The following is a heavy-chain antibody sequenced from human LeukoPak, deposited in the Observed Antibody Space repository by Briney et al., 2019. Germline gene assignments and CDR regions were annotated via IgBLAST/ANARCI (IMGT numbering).Heavy chain of an antibody. CDR1: GFNVTTNN. V-gene: IGHV3-66*04. CDR2: FLAGGLL. J-gene: IGHJ4*02. Sequence: PGGSLILSCVGSGFNVTTNNMYWVRQAPGKGLECVSTFLAGGLLDYADSVRDRFTISRDTSKNTLYLQMNSLSAEDTAVYYCGRRFCNSCPLDFWGQGTLVTVSS. CDR3: GRRFCNSCPLDF. D-gene: IGHD2-21*01.